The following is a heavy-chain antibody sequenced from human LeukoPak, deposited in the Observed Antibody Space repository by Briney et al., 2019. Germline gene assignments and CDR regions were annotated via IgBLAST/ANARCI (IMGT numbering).Heavy chain of an antibody. D-gene: IGHD3-22*01. CDR2: ISDSGGRT. Sequence: GGSLRLSCAVSGITVSNYGMSWVRQAPGKGLEWVAGISDSGGRTKYADSVKGRFTISRDNPKNTLYLQMNSLRVEDTAVYFCAKRGVVIRVILVGFHKEAYYFDSWGQGALVTASS. CDR1: GITVSNYG. V-gene: IGHV3-23*01. CDR3: AKRGVVIRVILVGFHKEAYYFDS. J-gene: IGHJ4*02.